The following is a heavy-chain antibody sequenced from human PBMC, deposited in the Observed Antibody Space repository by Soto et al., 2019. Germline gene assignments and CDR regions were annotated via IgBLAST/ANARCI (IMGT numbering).Heavy chain of an antibody. D-gene: IGHD2-2*02. V-gene: IGHV4-39*02. Sequence: SETLSLTCTVSGGSISSSSYYWGWIRQPPGKGLEWIGSIYYSGSTYYNPSLKSRVTISVDTSKNQFSLKLSSVTAADTAVYYCAREPVPAAIRTYFYGMDVWGQGTTVTVSS. CDR2: IYYSGST. CDR1: GGSISSSSYY. J-gene: IGHJ6*02. CDR3: AREPVPAAIRTYFYGMDV.